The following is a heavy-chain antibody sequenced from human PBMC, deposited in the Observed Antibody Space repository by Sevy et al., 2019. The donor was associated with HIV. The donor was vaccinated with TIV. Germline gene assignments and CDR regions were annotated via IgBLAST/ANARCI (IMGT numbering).Heavy chain of an antibody. CDR3: AGENTMMEEPGGFDP. Sequence: GGSLRLSCAASGFTFSDYYKSWIRQAPGKGLEWVSYIDRSGSTINYADSVKGRFTISRDNAKKSVYLQINSLRAEDTAVYYFAGENTMMEEPGGFDPGGKGTWVTVSS. J-gene: IGHJ5*02. CDR2: IDRSGSTI. D-gene: IGHD3-22*01. V-gene: IGHV3-11*01. CDR1: GFTFSDYY.